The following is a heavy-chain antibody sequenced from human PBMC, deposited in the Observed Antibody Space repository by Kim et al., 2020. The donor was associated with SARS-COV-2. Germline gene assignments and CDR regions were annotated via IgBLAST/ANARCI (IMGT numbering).Heavy chain of an antibody. CDR2: GST. CDR3: AKKLGSADY. Sequence: GSTYDADAVKGRFTIARDNSKNTLYLQMNSRRAEDTAVYYCAKKLGSADYWGQGTLVTVSS. J-gene: IGHJ4*02. D-gene: IGHD3-16*01. V-gene: IGHV3-23*01.